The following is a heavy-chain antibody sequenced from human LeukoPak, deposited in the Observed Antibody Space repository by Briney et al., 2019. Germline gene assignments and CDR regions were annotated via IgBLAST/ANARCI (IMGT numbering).Heavy chain of an antibody. Sequence: SETLSLTCTVSGGSISSSSYYWGWIRQPPGKGLEWIGSIYYSGSTYYNPSLKSRVTISVDTSKNQFSLKLSSVTAADTAVYYCARDGSRGSGWYVARSNWFDPWGQGTLVTVSS. D-gene: IGHD6-19*01. CDR1: GGSISSSSYY. CDR3: ARDGSRGSGWYVARSNWFDP. V-gene: IGHV4-39*02. J-gene: IGHJ5*02. CDR2: IYYSGST.